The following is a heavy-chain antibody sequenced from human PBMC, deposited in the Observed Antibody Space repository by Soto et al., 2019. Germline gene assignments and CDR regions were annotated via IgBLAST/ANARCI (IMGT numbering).Heavy chain of an antibody. D-gene: IGHD3-10*01. Sequence: GGSLRLSCAASGFTFSRYAMHWVRQAPGEGLEWVAVISRDGSSKYYGDSVKGRFTVSRDNSNNTLYLSMTSLRPDDTAVFYCARSRDGAVPDSINFWGQGTLVTVSS. CDR3: ARSRDGAVPDSINF. J-gene: IGHJ4*02. CDR2: ISRDGSSK. V-gene: IGHV3-30-3*01. CDR1: GFTFSRYA.